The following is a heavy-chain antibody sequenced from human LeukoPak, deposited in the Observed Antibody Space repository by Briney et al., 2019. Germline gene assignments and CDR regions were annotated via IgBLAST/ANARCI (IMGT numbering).Heavy chain of an antibody. V-gene: IGHV3-7*01. CDR3: ARLGRVAARLLYYYYYYMDV. Sequence: PGGSLRLSCAASGSTFSSYWMSWVRQAPGKGLEWVANIKQDGSEKYYVDSVKGRFTISRDNAKNSLYLQMNSLRAEDTAVYYCARLGRVAARLLYYYYYYMDVWGKGTTVTVSS. D-gene: IGHD6-6*01. J-gene: IGHJ6*03. CDR2: IKQDGSEK. CDR1: GSTFSSYW.